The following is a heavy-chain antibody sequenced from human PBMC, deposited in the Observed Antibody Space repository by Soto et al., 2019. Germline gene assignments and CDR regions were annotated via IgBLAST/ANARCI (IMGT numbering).Heavy chain of an antibody. Sequence: SETLSLTCTVSRGSINRLYWSWIRQSPGKGLKYIGYISYSGSTNYNPSLKSRLTISVDTSKNQFSLKLTSVTAADTAVYYCAGLNFDILPAYYAFDIWGQGTRVTVSSGKRTPWGVPETLLCSLWIHLYNYYGMDVWGQGTTVTVSS. D-gene: IGHD3-9*01. CDR2: ISYSGST. CDR3: AGLNFDILPAYYAFDIWGQGTRVTVSSGKRTPWGVPETLLCSLWIHLYNYYGMDV. J-gene: IGHJ6*02. CDR1: RGSINRLY. V-gene: IGHV4-59*08.